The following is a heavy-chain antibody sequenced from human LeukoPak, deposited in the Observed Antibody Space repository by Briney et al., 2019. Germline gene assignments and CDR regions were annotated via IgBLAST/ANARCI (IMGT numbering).Heavy chain of an antibody. D-gene: IGHD3-10*01. CDR2: ISAYNGNT. V-gene: IGHV1-18*01. CDR3: ARDRYVHMVRGVIKLDY. Sequence: ASVKVSCKASGYTFTSYGISWVRQAPGQGLEWMGWISAYNGNTNYAQKLQGGVTMTTDTSTTTAYMELRSLRSDDTAVYYCARDRYVHMVRGVIKLDYWGQGTLVTVSS. J-gene: IGHJ4*02. CDR1: GYTFTSYG.